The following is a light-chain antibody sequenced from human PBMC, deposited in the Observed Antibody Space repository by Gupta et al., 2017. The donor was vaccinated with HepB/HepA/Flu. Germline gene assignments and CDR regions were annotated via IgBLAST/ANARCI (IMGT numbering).Light chain of an antibody. CDR3: RRHNSYRKT. V-gene: IGKV1-17*01. CDR1: QGIRND. J-gene: IGKJ4*01. CDR2: AAS. Sequence: DIQMTQSPSSLSASVGDRVTITCRASQGIRNDLGWYQHKPGKAPKRLIYAASSLQSRVPSRFSGCGSGTEFTLTNISPQPEAFATYYCRRHNSYRKTFGAGTKVEIK.